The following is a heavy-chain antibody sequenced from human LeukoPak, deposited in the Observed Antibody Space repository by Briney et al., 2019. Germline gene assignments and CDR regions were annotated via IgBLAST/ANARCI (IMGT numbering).Heavy chain of an antibody. CDR1: GFTFSSYS. J-gene: IGHJ4*02. CDR2: ISSSSSYI. D-gene: IGHD3-10*01. CDR3: ARGPIWFGELFNDY. V-gene: IGHV3-21*01. Sequence: GGSQRLSCAASGFTFSSYSMNWVRQAPGKGLEWVSSISSSSSYIYYADSVKGRFTISRDNAKSSLYLQMNSLRAEDTAVYYCARGPIWFGELFNDYWGQGTLVTVSS.